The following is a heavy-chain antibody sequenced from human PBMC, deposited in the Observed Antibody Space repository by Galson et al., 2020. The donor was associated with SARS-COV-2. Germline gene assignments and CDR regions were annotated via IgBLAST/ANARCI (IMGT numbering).Heavy chain of an antibody. J-gene: IGHJ5*01. D-gene: IGHD1-26*01. CDR2: VYHSGNT. CDR1: GFSISSNYY. CDR3: ARLTVGAPHWFDS. Sequence: SETLSLTCAVSGFSISSNYYWGWIRQPPGQGLEWIGSVYHSGNTYYNPSLNRRVTISVDTSKNQFSLELRSVTAADTAMYYCARLTVGAPHWFDSWGQGTLVTVSS. V-gene: IGHV4-38-2*01.